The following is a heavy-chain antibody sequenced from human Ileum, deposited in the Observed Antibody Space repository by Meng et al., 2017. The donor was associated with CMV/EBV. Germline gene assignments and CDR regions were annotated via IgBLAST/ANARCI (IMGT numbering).Heavy chain of an antibody. V-gene: IGHV3-11*05. CDR1: GFTFSDYY. CDR2: ISQTSTYI. J-gene: IGHJ4*02. Sequence: LELVGAGGDLVNAGGSLRISCAASGFTFSDYYMTWIRQAPGKAPEWLSYISQTSTYINYADSVKGRFTISRDNAKNSVYLQMNSLEPEDTAVYYCSRDPRTLDYWGQGTLVTVSS. CDR3: SRDPRTLDY.